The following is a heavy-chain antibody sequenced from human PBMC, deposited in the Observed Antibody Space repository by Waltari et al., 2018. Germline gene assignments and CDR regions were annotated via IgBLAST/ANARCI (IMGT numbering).Heavy chain of an antibody. Sequence: EVQLVESGGGSVQPGGSLRLSCAASGFTSSSYWMYWVRQAPGKGLVWVSRINTDGSSTSYADSVKGRFTISRDNAKNTLYLQMNSLRAEDTAVYYCTRALSGSFPYWGQGTLVTVSS. V-gene: IGHV3-74*01. CDR3: TRALSGSFPY. CDR2: INTDGSST. CDR1: GFTSSSYW. J-gene: IGHJ4*02. D-gene: IGHD1-26*01.